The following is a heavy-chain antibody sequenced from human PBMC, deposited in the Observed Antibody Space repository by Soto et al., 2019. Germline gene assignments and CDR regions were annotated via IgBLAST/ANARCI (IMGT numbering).Heavy chain of an antibody. V-gene: IGHV3-21*04. J-gene: IGHJ3*02. CDR3: ARGGGGYGAFDI. Sequence: LRLSCAASGVSCSSYSLNLVRQAPGKGLYWFSSISSSSSYIYYADSVKGRFPISRDNAKNSLYLQMNSLRAEETAVYYCARGGGGYGAFDIWGQGTMVTVSS. CDR1: GVSCSSYS. D-gene: IGHD5-12*01. CDR2: ISSSSSYI.